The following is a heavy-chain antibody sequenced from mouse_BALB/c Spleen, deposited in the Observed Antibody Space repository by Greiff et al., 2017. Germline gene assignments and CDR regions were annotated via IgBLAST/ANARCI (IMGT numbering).Heavy chain of an antibody. D-gene: IGHD1-1*01. CDR2: ILPGSGST. Sequence: VQLQESGAELMKPGASVKISCKATGYTFSSYWIEWVKQRPGHGLEWIGEILPGSGSTNYNEKFKGKATFTADTSSNTAYMQLSSLTSEDSAVYYCARKTTVVSYYFDYWGQGTTLTVSS. J-gene: IGHJ2*01. CDR1: GYTFSSYW. V-gene: IGHV1-9*01. CDR3: ARKTTVVSYYFDY.